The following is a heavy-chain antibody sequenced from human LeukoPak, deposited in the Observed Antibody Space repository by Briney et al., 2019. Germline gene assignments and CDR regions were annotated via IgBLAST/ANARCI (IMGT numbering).Heavy chain of an antibody. D-gene: IGHD2-15*01. J-gene: IGHJ4*02. CDR1: GFTLSNYW. V-gene: IGHV3-74*01. CDR2: VSSDGATT. Sequence: GGSLRLSCAVSGFTLSNYWIHWVRQAPGKGLVWVSLVSSDGATTTYADSVKGRFTISRDNVKSTVYLQMSSLRAEDTAVYYCARAVGELLDYWGQGTLVTVSS. CDR3: ARAVGELLDY.